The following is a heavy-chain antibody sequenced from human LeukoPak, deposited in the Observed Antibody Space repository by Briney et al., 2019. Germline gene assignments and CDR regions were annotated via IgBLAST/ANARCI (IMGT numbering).Heavy chain of an antibody. CDR1: GGSISSYY. Sequence: SETLSLTCTVSGGSISSYYWSWIRQPAGKGLEWIGRIYTSGSTNYNPSLKSRVAMSVDTSKNQFSLKLSSVTAADTAVYYCARDYYGSGSYYDRGYDPWGQGTLVTVSS. J-gene: IGHJ5*02. V-gene: IGHV4-4*07. CDR3: ARDYYGSGSYYDRGYDP. D-gene: IGHD3-10*01. CDR2: IYTSGST.